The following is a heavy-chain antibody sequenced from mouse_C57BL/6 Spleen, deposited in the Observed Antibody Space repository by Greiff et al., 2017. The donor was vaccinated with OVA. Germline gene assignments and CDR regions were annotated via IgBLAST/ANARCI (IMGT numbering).Heavy chain of an antibody. CDR1: GYTFTDYY. CDR3: AREVTTVVEGYYFDY. J-gene: IGHJ2*01. V-gene: IGHV1-26*01. D-gene: IGHD1-1*01. CDR2: INPNNGGT. Sequence: VQLQQSGPELVKPGASVKISCKASGYTFTDYYMNWVKQSHGKSLEWIGDINPNNGGTSYNQKFKGKATLTVDKSSSTAYMELRSLTSEDSAVYYCAREVTTVVEGYYFDYWGQGTTLTVSS.